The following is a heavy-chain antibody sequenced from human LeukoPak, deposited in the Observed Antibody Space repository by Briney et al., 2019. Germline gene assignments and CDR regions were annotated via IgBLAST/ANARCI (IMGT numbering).Heavy chain of an antibody. J-gene: IGHJ5*02. D-gene: IGHD3-3*01. CDR1: GFTFSSYA. Sequence: PGGSLRLSCAASGFTFSSYAMNWVRQAPGKGLEWVSYISSSGSTIYYADSVKGRFTVSRDNSKNTLYLQMNSLRAEDTAVYYCAREGSGSWFDPWGQGTLVTVSS. CDR3: AREGSGSWFDP. V-gene: IGHV3-48*01. CDR2: ISSSGSTI.